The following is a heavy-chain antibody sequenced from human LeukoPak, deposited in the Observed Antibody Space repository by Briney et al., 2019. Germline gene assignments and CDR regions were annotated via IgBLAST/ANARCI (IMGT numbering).Heavy chain of an antibody. V-gene: IGHV4-39*01. CDR2: IYYSKNT. CDR1: GGSISSSGNY. D-gene: IGHD5-18*01. Sequence: SETLSLTCTVSGGSISSSGNYWGWIRQPPGKGLEWIGSIYYSKNTYYNPSLKSRVTISADTSKNQFSLTLGSVSATDTAVYYCVSPRGFSYGYFDYWGQGTLVTVSS. CDR3: VSPRGFSYGYFDY. J-gene: IGHJ4*02.